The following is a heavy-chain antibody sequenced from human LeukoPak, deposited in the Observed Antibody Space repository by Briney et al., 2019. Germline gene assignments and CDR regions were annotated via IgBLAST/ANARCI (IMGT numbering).Heavy chain of an antibody. CDR1: GGSFSGYY. V-gene: IGHV4-34*01. D-gene: IGHD2-2*02. Sequence: PSETLSLTCAVHGGSFSGYYWSWIRQPPGKGLEWIGEINHSGSTNYNPSLKSRVTISVDTSKNQFSLKLSSVTAADTAVYYCARGGYCSSTSCYTTWFDPWGQGTLVTVSS. CDR2: INHSGST. CDR3: ARGGYCSSTSCYTTWFDP. J-gene: IGHJ5*02.